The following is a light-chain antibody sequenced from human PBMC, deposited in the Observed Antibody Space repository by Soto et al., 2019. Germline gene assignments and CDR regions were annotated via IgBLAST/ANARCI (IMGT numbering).Light chain of an antibody. J-gene: IGLJ3*02. CDR1: SSDVGGYNY. Sequence: QSALTQPPSASGSPGQSVTISCTGTSSDVGGYNYVSWYQPYPGKAPKLMIYEVSKRPSGVPDRFSGSKSGKTASLTVSGLQPEDEAYYYCPSYAGSNIWVFGGGTKLTVL. V-gene: IGLV2-8*01. CDR2: EVS. CDR3: PSYAGSNIWV.